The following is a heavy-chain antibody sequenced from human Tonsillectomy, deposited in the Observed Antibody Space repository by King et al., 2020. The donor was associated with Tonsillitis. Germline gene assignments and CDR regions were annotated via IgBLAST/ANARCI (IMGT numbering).Heavy chain of an antibody. CDR2: ISYDGNNL. V-gene: IGHV3-30-3*01. Sequence: VQLVESGGGVVQPGRSLRLSCAASGFTFSTYAMHWVRQAPGKGLEWVAVISYDGNNLYHTDSVKGRFTISSDNSKNTLYLQMNSLTPEDTAVYYCASARLQLCDYCGQGTRHTVSS. CDR3: ASARLQLCDY. CDR1: GFTFSTYA. D-gene: IGHD5-18*01. J-gene: IGHJ4*02.